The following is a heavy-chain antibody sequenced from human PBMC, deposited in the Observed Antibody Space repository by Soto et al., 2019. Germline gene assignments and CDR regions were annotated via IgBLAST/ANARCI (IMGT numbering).Heavy chain of an antibody. J-gene: IGHJ4*02. V-gene: IGHV4-39*01. D-gene: IGHD2-15*01. CDR2: IYYSGST. CDR3: ARRGAVAATTYDY. Sequence: PSETLSLTCTVSGGSISSGGYYWSWIRQHTGKSLEWIGYIYYSGSTYYNPSLKSRVTISVDTSKNQFSLKLSPVTAADTAVYYCARRGAVAATTYDYWGQGTLVTVSS. CDR1: GGSISSGGYY.